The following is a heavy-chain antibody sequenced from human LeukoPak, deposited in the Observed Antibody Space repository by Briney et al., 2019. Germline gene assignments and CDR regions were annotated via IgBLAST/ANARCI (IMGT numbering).Heavy chain of an antibody. V-gene: IGHV3-23*01. Sequence: GGSLGLSCAASGFTFSSYAMSWVRQAPGKGLEWVSAISGSGGSTYYADSVKGRFTISRDNSKNTLYLQMNSLRAEDTAVYYCAKDRDYRSSWYTADYWGQGTLVTVSS. CDR2: ISGSGGST. D-gene: IGHD6-13*01. CDR1: GFTFSSYA. J-gene: IGHJ4*02. CDR3: AKDRDYRSSWYTADY.